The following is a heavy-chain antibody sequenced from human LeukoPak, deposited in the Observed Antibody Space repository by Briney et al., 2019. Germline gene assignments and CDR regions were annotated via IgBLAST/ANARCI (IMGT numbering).Heavy chain of an antibody. CDR2: ISSEGGLT. CDR3: VKDLICGMVTATPGKNPDY. Sequence: PGGSLRLSCSASGFTFTGYVMHWVRQAPGKGLQRVSVISSEGGLTNYAHSVKGRFTISRENSKKTAYLQMSSLRVDDTAVYHSVKDLICGMVTATPGKNPDYWGQGTLVTVSS. D-gene: IGHD2-15*01. J-gene: IGHJ4*02. CDR1: GFTFTGYV. V-gene: IGHV3-64D*09.